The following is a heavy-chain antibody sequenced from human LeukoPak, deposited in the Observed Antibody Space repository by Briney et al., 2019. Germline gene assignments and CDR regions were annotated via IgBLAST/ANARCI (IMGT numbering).Heavy chain of an antibody. J-gene: IGHJ4*02. Sequence: PGGSLRLSCAASGFTFSSYAMSWVRQAPGKGLEWVSAISGRGGSTYYADSVKGRFTISRDNSKNTLYLQMNSLRAEDTAVYYCAKDLQTSGDYISPGRNTARSGLGWGQGTLVTVSS. CDR3: AKDLQTSGDYISPGRNTARSGLG. D-gene: IGHD4-17*01. CDR1: GFTFSSYA. V-gene: IGHV3-23*01. CDR2: ISGRGGST.